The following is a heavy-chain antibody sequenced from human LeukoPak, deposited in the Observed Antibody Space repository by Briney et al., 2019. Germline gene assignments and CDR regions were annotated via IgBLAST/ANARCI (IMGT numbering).Heavy chain of an antibody. CDR2: ISSSSSYI. CDR1: GFTFSSYS. Sequence: GGSLRLSCAASGFTFSSYSMNWVRQAPGKGLEWVSSISSSSSYIYYADSVKGRFTISRDNAKNSLYLQMNSLRAEDTAVYYCARGPYYYDSSGYYYSTYWGQGTLVTVSS. CDR3: ARGPYYYDSSGYYYSTY. V-gene: IGHV3-21*01. D-gene: IGHD3-22*01. J-gene: IGHJ4*02.